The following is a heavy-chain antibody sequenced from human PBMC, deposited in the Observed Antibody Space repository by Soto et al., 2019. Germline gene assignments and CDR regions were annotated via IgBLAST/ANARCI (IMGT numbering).Heavy chain of an antibody. V-gene: IGHV1-46*01. CDR2: INPSGGST. Sequence: ASVKVSCKASGYTFTSYYMHWLRQAPGQGLEWMGIINPSGGSTSYAQKFQGRVTMTRDTSTSTVYMELSSLRSEDTAVYYCARVGIDFWSGYYTVPSSGMDVWGQGTTVTVSS. CDR3: ARVGIDFWSGYYTVPSSGMDV. CDR1: GYTFTSYY. J-gene: IGHJ6*02. D-gene: IGHD3-3*01.